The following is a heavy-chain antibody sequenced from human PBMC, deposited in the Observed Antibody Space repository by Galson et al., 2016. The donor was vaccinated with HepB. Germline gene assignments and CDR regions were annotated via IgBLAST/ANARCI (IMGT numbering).Heavy chain of an antibody. CDR3: ARTEFGIVGDTTAIVGY. J-gene: IGHJ4*02. D-gene: IGHD1-26*01. CDR2: IFESGRT. V-gene: IGHV4-4*02. Sequence: SLRLSCAGSGFTFRNYHMNWVRQTPGKGLEWIGEIFESGRTNYNPSPKSRVTISLDNSKNQFSLKLTSVTAADTAVYYCARTEFGIVGDTTAIVGYWGQGTLVTVSS. CDR1: GFTFRNYHM.